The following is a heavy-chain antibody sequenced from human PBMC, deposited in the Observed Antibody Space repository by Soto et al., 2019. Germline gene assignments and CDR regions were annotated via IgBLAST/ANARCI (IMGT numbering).Heavy chain of an antibody. CDR2: IYSGGST. J-gene: IGHJ4*02. CDR1: GFTVSTNY. V-gene: IGHV3-66*01. Sequence: EVQLVESGGGLVQPGGSLRLSCAASGFTVSTNYMNWVRQAPGKGLEWVSVIYSGGSTYYADSVKGRFTISRDNSNNTLFLQMTSLRVEDTPVYYCARGVPHHYFDYWGQGTLVTVSS. D-gene: IGHD3-16*01. CDR3: ARGVPHHYFDY.